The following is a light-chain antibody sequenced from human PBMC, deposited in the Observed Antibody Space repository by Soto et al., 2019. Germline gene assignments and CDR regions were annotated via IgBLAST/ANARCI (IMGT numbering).Light chain of an antibody. J-gene: IGLJ3*02. CDR3: AAWDDSLVWV. V-gene: IGLV1-44*01. Sequence: QAVVTQPPSASGTPGQRVTISCSGGSSNIGDNTVNWYQQLPGTAPKLLIYSNNQRPSGVPDRFSGSKSGTSASLAISGLQSEDEADYYCAAWDDSLVWVFGGGTKLTVL. CDR1: SSNIGDNT. CDR2: SNN.